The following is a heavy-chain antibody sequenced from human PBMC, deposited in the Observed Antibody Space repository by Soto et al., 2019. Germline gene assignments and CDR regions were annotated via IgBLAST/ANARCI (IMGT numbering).Heavy chain of an antibody. CDR2: VYHTGST. V-gene: IGHV4-59*01. CDR1: GDSIDNYY. D-gene: IGHD2-2*01. CDR3: AKYRLTAPEASTCDS. Sequence: SETPSLTCTVSGDSIDNYYWSWIRQPPGKRLEWIGYVYHTGSTTYNPSLESRVAMSVDTSKNQFSLKLSSVSAADTAVHYCAKYRLTAPEASTCDSWGRGTLRPVSA. J-gene: IGHJ4*02.